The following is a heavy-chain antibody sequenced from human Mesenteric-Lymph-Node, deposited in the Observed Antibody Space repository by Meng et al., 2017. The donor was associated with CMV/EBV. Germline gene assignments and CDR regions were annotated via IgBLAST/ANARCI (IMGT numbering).Heavy chain of an antibody. J-gene: IGHJ4*02. CDR1: GGSISSGGYY. V-gene: IGHV4-31*03. Sequence: LRLSCTVSGGSISSGGYYWSWIRQHPGKGLEWIGYIYYSGSTYYNPSLKSRVTISVDTSKNQFSLKLSSVTAADTAVYYCARVPQQLVWGYYFDYWGQGTLVTVSS. CDR3: ARVPQQLVWGYYFDY. D-gene: IGHD6-13*01. CDR2: IYYSGST.